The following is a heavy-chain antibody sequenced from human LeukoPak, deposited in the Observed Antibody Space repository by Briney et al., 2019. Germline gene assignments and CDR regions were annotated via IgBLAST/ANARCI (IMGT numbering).Heavy chain of an antibody. Sequence: PGGSLRLSCAASGFTFSSYSMNWVRQAPGKGLEWVSSISSSSSYIYYADSVKGRFTISRDNAKNSLYLQMNSLRAEDTAAYYCARDRSGYYYYDAFDIWGQGTMVTVSS. J-gene: IGHJ3*02. D-gene: IGHD3-22*01. CDR3: ARDRSGYYYYDAFDI. CDR2: ISSSSSYI. CDR1: GFTFSSYS. V-gene: IGHV3-21*01.